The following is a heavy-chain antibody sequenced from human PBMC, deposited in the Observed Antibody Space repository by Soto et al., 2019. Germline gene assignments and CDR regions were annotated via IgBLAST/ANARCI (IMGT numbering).Heavy chain of an antibody. CDR2: ITPIYPTT. CDR1: GGTFYTYT. CDR3: ARIPRYSFPTSDDLDS. Sequence: SVKVSCKASGGTFYTYTFSWVRQAPGQGLEWMGSITPIYPTTNYAEKFQGRLTVTADGSTNTAYMELNSLTSEDTAAYYCARIPRYSFPTSDDLDSWGQGTLVTVSS. J-gene: IGHJ4*02. D-gene: IGHD5-18*01. V-gene: IGHV1-69*13.